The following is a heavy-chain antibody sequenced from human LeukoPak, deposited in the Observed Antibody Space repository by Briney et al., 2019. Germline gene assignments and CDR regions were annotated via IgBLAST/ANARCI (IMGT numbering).Heavy chain of an antibody. CDR2: IYYSGST. D-gene: IGHD3-22*01. V-gene: IGHV4-39*01. J-gene: IGHJ4*02. CDR3: ARSDYYDYRQIDI. CDR1: GGSISSSSYY. Sequence: SETLSLTCTVSGGSISSSSYYWGWIRQPPGKGLEWIGSIYYSGSTYYNPSLKSRVTISVDTSKNQFSLKLSSVTAADTAVFYCARSDYYDYRQIDIWGQGTLVTVSS.